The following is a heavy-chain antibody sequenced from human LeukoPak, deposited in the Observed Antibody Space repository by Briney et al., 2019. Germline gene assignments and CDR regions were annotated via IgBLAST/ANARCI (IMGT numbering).Heavy chain of an antibody. Sequence: GGSLRLSCVASGFTFSTYWMHWVRQAPGKGLVWVSRIKSDGSTNSADAVEGRFTISRENANKKVFFQNNNLMTEETRVVYFARAPSEIGGYYPKYFRHWGQGTLVTVSS. V-gene: IGHV3-74*01. CDR3: ARAPSEIGGYYPKYFRH. CDR1: GFTFSTYW. CDR2: IKSDGST. J-gene: IGHJ1*01. D-gene: IGHD3-22*01.